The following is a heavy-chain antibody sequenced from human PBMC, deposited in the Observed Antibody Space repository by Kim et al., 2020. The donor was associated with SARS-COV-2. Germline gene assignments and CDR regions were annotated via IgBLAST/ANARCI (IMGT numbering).Heavy chain of an antibody. CDR3: AKVETYGDYVENWFDP. Sequence: SVKGRFTISRDNSKNTLYLQMNSLRAEDTAVYYCAKVETYGDYVENWFDPWGQGTLVTVSS. D-gene: IGHD4-17*01. J-gene: IGHJ5*02. V-gene: IGHV3-30*02.